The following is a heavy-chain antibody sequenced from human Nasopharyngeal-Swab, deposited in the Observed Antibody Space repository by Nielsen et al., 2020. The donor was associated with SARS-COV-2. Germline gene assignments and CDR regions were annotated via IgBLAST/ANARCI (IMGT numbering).Heavy chain of an antibody. J-gene: IGHJ3*02. CDR3: TRVDVHDAFDM. V-gene: IGHV3-74*01. CDR2: INTDARRT. D-gene: IGHD3-16*01. Sequence: GESLKISCAASGFTLSNYWIHWVRQTPGKGLLLVSRINTDARRTSYADSVKGRFTISRDNAKNTVYLQMNSLRGEDTAVYYCTRVDVHDAFDMWGQGTMVTVSS. CDR1: GFTLSNYW.